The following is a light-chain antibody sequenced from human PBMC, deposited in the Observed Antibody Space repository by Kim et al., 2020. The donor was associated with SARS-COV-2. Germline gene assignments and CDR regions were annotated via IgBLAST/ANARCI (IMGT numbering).Light chain of an antibody. J-gene: IGKJ1*01. CDR3: QQYYSTPLT. V-gene: IGKV4-1*01. Sequence: ATINCKSSQGVLSSSNNKNYIAWYQQKPGQPPQLLIYWASTRESGVPDRFSGSGSGTDSTLTISSLQAEDVAVYYCQQYYSTPLTFGQGTKVDIK. CDR2: WAS. CDR1: QGVLSSSNNKNY.